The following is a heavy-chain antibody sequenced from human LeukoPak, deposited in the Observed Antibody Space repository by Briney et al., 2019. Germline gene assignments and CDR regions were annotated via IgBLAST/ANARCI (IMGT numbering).Heavy chain of an antibody. Sequence: HSGRSLRLSCAASGFTFSSYAMHWVRQAPGKGLEWVAVISYDGSNKYYADSVKGRFTISRDNSKNTLYLQMNSLRAEDTAVYCCARDFTLPYCGGDCYRGIDYWGQGTLVTVSS. CDR2: ISYDGSNK. CDR1: GFTFSSYA. CDR3: ARDFTLPYCGGDCYRGIDY. V-gene: IGHV3-30*04. J-gene: IGHJ4*02. D-gene: IGHD2-21*02.